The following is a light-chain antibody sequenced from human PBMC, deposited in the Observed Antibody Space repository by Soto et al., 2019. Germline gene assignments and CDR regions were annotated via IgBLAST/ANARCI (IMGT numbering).Light chain of an antibody. J-gene: IGLJ2*01. V-gene: IGLV2-14*01. CDR2: EVS. CDR1: SSDVGGYNY. CDR3: SSYTTSSTPL. Sequence: QSALTQPASVSGSPGQSITISCTGTSSDVGGYNYVSWYQHHPGIAPKLIIFEVSHLPSGVSYRLSDSKSGNTASLTISGLQAEDEATYFCSSYTTSSTPLVGGGTKLTVL.